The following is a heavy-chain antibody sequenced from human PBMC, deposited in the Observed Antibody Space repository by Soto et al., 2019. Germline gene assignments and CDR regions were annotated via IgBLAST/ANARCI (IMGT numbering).Heavy chain of an antibody. CDR1: GFTFSSYG. CDR3: ARAYYYDSSVYFDY. J-gene: IGHJ4*02. D-gene: IGHD3-22*01. CDR2: IWYDGSNK. V-gene: IGHV3-33*01. Sequence: GGSLRLSCAASGFTFSSYGMHWVRQAPGKGLEWVAVIWYDGSNKYYADSVKGRFTISRDNSKNTLYLQMNSLRAEDTAVYYCARAYYYDSSVYFDYWGQGTLVTVSS.